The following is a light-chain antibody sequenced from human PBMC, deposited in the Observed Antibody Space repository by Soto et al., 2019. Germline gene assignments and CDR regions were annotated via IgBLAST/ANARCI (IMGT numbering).Light chain of an antibody. CDR2: GAS. V-gene: IGKV3-15*01. CDR1: QSVSSN. Sequence: EIVMTQSPATLSVSPGERATLSCRASQSVSSNLAWYQQKPGQAPRLLIYGASTRATGIPARFSGSGSGTEFTLTISSLQSEDFAVYYCQQYNNSPDTFGQGTKLEIK. J-gene: IGKJ2*01. CDR3: QQYNNSPDT.